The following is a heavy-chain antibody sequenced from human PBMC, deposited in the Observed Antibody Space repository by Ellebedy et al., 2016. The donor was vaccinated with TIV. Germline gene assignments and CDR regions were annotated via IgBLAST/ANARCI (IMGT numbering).Heavy chain of an antibody. Sequence: GESLKISCAGSGFTFSDYFMSWVRQAPGKGLEWISYIPASGTGIYYADSVKGRFTVARDNANKSLHLQMNNLRGDDTAVYYCGRAREPGPFAYYYGMDVWGQGTTVTVSS. CDR2: IPASGTGI. D-gene: IGHD1-1*01. J-gene: IGHJ6*02. CDR3: GRAREPGPFAYYYGMDV. V-gene: IGHV3-11*01. CDR1: GFTFSDYF.